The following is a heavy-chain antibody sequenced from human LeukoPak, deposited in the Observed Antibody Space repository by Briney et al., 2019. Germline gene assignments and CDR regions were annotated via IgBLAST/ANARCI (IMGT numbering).Heavy chain of an antibody. CDR2: ISACNGNT. Sequence: ASVKVSCKASGYTFTSYGISWVRQAPGQGLEWMGWISACNGNTNYAQKLQGRVTMTTDTSTSTAYMELRSLRSDDTAVYYCARDYSSSWYARGLFDYWGQGTLVTVSS. D-gene: IGHD6-13*01. CDR3: ARDYSSSWYARGLFDY. J-gene: IGHJ4*02. V-gene: IGHV1-18*01. CDR1: GYTFTSYG.